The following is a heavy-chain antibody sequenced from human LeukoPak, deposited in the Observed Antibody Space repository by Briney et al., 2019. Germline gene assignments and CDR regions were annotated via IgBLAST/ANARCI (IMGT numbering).Heavy chain of an antibody. CDR1: GGTFSSYA. D-gene: IGHD3-10*01. J-gene: IGHJ4*02. CDR3: ARTYGSESQFDY. Sequence: ASVKVSCKASGGTFSSYAISWVRQAPGQGLEWMGRIIPIFGTANYAQKFQGRVTITTDESTSTAYMELSRLRSEDTAVYYCARTYGSESQFDYWGQGTLVTVSS. V-gene: IGHV1-69*05. CDR2: IIPIFGTA.